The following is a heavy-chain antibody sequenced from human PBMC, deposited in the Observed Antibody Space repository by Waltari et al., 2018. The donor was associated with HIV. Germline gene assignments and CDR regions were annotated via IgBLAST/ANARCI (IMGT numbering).Heavy chain of an antibody. CDR3: ARDLYSRNGDDY. CDR1: GFTFSSYW. J-gene: IGHJ4*02. V-gene: IGHV3-74*01. Sequence: EVQLVESGGGLVQPGGSLRLPWDASGFTFSSYWMHLTRQAPGKGLVWVSRINTDGSSTNYADSVKGRFTISRDNAKNTLYLQMNGLRAEDTAVYYCARDLYSRNGDDYWGQGTLVTVSS. D-gene: IGHD6-13*01. CDR2: INTDGSST.